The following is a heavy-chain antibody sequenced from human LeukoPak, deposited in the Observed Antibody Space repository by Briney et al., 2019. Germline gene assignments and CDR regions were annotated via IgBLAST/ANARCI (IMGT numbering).Heavy chain of an antibody. Sequence: PGGSLRLSCAASGFPFSSYWMHWVRHAPGKGLVWVSRIDSDGSITNYADSVKGRFTISRDNAKNTLYLQLTSLRAEDTAVYYCARAGVYSGSYYGYWGQGTLVTVSS. CDR3: ARAGVYSGSYYGY. J-gene: IGHJ4*02. V-gene: IGHV3-74*01. CDR1: GFPFSSYW. CDR2: IDSDGSIT. D-gene: IGHD1-26*01.